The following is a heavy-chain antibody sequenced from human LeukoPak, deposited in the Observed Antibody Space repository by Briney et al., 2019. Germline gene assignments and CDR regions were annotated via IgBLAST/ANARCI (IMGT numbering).Heavy chain of an antibody. CDR3: PTRGQDGW. Sequence: PGGSLRLSCVGSGFTFSDAWMSWVRQAPGKGLEWVGRIKSKSDGGTIDYAAPVKGRFTISRDDSRNTLYLQMNSLKTEDTAVYYCPTRGQDGWWGQGTLATVS. J-gene: IGHJ4*02. V-gene: IGHV3-15*01. CDR1: GFTFSDAW. CDR2: IKSKSDGGTI. D-gene: IGHD2-15*01.